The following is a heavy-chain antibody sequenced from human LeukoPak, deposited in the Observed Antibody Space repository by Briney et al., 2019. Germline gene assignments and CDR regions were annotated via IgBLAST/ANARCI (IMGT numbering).Heavy chain of an antibody. J-gene: IGHJ6*03. CDR1: GFTISSYW. V-gene: IGHV3-7*01. D-gene: IGHD3-10*02. CDR2: IKQDGSEK. Sequence: GGSLRLSCAASGFTISSYWMNWVRQAPGKGLEWVANIKQDGSEKYYVDSVKGRFTISRDNAKNSLYLQMNSLRAEDTAVYYCAELGITMIGGVWGKGTTVTISS. CDR3: AELGITMIGGV.